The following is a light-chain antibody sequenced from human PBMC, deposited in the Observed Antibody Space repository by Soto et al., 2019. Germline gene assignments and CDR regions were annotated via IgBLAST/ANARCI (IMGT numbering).Light chain of an antibody. CDR2: GSS. J-gene: IGKJ2*01. V-gene: IGKV3-20*01. Sequence: EVVLTQSPGTLSLSPGERATLSCRASQSVSNKYLAWYQQKPGQAPRLLIFGSSDRATGIPDRFSGSGSATEDTLTISRLEHEDVAVYYCKQYGSTPPYTFGQGTKLEIK. CDR3: KQYGSTPPYT. CDR1: QSVSNKY.